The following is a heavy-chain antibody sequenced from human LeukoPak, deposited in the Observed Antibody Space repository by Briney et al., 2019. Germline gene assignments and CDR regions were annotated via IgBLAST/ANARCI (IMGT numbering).Heavy chain of an antibody. Sequence: SETLSLTCAVYGGSFSGYYWSWIRQPPGKGLEWIGEINHSGSTYYNPSLKSRVTISVDTSKNQFSLKLSSVTAADTAVYYCARDYGDYVLDYWGQGTLVTVSS. J-gene: IGHJ4*02. CDR1: GGSFSGYY. CDR2: INHSGST. V-gene: IGHV4-34*01. D-gene: IGHD4-17*01. CDR3: ARDYGDYVLDY.